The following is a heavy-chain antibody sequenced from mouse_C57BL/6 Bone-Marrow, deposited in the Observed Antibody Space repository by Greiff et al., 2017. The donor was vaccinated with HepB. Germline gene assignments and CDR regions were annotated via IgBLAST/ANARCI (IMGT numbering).Heavy chain of an antibody. J-gene: IGHJ4*01. CDR1: GYTFTNYW. Sequence: VKLQESGAELVRPGTSVKMSCKASGYTFTNYWIGWAKQRPGHGLEWIGDIYPGGGYTNYNEKFKGKATLTADKSSSTAYMQFSSLTSEDSAIYYCARTGTIYYAMDYWGQGTSVTVSS. CDR3: ARTGTIYYAMDY. V-gene: IGHV1-63*01. D-gene: IGHD4-1*01. CDR2: IYPGGGYT.